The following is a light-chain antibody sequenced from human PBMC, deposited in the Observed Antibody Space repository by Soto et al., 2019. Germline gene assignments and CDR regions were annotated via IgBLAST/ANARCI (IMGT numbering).Light chain of an antibody. CDR3: LLSYNDARLL. CDR1: TGAVTSAHF. J-gene: IGLJ2*01. CDR2: DTS. Sequence: QTVVTQEPSLTVSPGGTVTLTCGSSTGAVTSAHFPYWFQQKPGRAPRTLIYDTSNRHSWTPARFSGSLLGGKAALTLSGAQPEDEAEYYCLLSYNDARLLFGGGTKLTVL. V-gene: IGLV7-46*01.